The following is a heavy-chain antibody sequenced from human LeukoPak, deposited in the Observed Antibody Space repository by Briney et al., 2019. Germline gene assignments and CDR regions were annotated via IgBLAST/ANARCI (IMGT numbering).Heavy chain of an antibody. CDR3: ARDQDYIWGSYRLPYY. J-gene: IGHJ4*02. V-gene: IGHV3-30*03. CDR2: ISYDESNK. CDR1: GFTFSSYG. D-gene: IGHD3-16*02. Sequence: GGSLGLSCAASGFTFSSYGMHWVRQAPGKGLEWVAVISYDESNKYYAHSVKGRFTISRDNSKNTLYLQMNSLRAEDTAVYYCARDQDYIWGSYRLPYYWGQGTLVTVSS.